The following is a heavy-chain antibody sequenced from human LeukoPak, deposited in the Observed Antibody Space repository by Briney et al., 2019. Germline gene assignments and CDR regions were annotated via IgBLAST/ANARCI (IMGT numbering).Heavy chain of an antibody. J-gene: IGHJ4*02. V-gene: IGHV3-23*01. D-gene: IGHD3-3*01. CDR2: ISGSGGST. CDR1: VFTFSSYA. Sequence: NPGGSLRLFCAASVFTFSSYAMSWVRQAPGKGLEWVSAISGSGGSTYYADSVKGRFTISRDNSKNTLYLQMNSLRAEDTAVYYCAINDFWSGYFDYWGQGTLVTVSS. CDR3: AINDFWSGYFDY.